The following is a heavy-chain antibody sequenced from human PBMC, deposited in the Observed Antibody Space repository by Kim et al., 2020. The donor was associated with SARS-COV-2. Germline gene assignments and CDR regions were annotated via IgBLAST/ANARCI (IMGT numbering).Heavy chain of an antibody. CDR1: GGSISSSSYF. J-gene: IGHJ2*01. V-gene: IGHV4-39*07. Sequence: ETLSLTCAVSGGSISSSSYFWGWIRQPPGKGLESIGSIYYSGSTYYNPSLKSRVTISVDTSKNQFSLKVSSLTAADTAVYYCARGPARRHFDLWGRGTRVTASS. CDR3: ARGPARRHFDL. CDR2: IYYSGST.